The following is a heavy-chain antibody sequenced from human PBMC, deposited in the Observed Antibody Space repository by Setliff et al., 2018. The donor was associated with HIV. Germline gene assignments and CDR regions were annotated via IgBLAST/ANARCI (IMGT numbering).Heavy chain of an antibody. D-gene: IGHD3-3*01. V-gene: IGHV4-4*09. J-gene: IGHJ4*02. CDR1: GGSISHYY. CDR3: ARVRRDDFWTGPFVY. CDR2: IHHSGST. Sequence: SETLSLTCTVSGGSISHYYWNWIRQSPGKGLEWIGFIHHSGSTNYNPSLESRVTISLDTANNHFSLNLRSVTAADTAVYYCARVRRDDFWTGPFVYWGQGTLVTVSS.